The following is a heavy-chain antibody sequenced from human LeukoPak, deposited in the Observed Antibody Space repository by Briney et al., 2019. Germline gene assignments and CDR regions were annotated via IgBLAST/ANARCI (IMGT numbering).Heavy chain of an antibody. V-gene: IGHV3-53*01. CDR1: GFTAGYNY. D-gene: IGHD2-15*01. Sequence: PGGSLRLSCAVSGFTAGYNYMSWVRQAPGKGLEWDSVIYRGDTYYSDSVKGRFIISRDDSKNTVFLQMNSLSADDTAVYFCTSYYCSSGSCYFDTWGQGTLVAVSS. J-gene: IGHJ4*02. CDR3: TSYYCSSGSCYFDT. CDR2: IYRGDT.